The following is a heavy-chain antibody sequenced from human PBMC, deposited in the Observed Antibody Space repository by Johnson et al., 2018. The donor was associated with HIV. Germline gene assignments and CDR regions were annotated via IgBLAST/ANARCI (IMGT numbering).Heavy chain of an antibody. Sequence: QVQLVESGGGMVQPGGSLRLSCAASGFTFSTYGMHWVRQAPGKGLEWVAFLRYDGNNKSYADSVKGRFTISRDNSKNTLYLQMNSLRAEDTAVYYCARDRGGHDFDIWGQGTMVTVSS. D-gene: IGHD3-16*01. CDR3: ARDRGGHDFDI. CDR2: LRYDGNNK. V-gene: IGHV3-30*02. CDR1: GFTFSTYG. J-gene: IGHJ3*02.